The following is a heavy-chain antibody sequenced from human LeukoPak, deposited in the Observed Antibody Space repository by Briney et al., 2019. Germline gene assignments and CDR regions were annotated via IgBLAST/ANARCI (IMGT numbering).Heavy chain of an antibody. J-gene: IGHJ4*02. CDR2: IIPILGIA. Sequence: ASVKVSCKASGGTFSDYAISWVRQAPGQGLEWMGRIIPILGIADYAQNFQGRVTITADKSTSTAYMELSSLRSEDTAVYYCARESRDGYDYGVDYWGQGTLVTVSS. CDR1: GGTFSDYA. V-gene: IGHV1-69*04. D-gene: IGHD5-24*01. CDR3: ARESRDGYDYGVDY.